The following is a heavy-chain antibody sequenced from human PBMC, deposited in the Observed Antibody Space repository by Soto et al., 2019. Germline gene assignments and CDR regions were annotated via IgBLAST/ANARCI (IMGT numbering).Heavy chain of an antibody. D-gene: IGHD3-3*01. Sequence: PSETLSLTCAVSGGSITSNTFYWAWIRQPPGKGLEWIGTIYYGGSTYYNPSLRSRVTISVDTSKNQFSLKLTSVTAADTAVYYCARLERVNSWSFDYWGQGTLVTVS. CDR2: IYYGGST. CDR3: ARLERVNSWSFDY. CDR1: GGSITSNTFY. V-gene: IGHV4-39*01. J-gene: IGHJ4*02.